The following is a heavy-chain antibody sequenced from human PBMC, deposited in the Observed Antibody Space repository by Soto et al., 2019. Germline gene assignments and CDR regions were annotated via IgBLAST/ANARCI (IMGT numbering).Heavy chain of an antibody. D-gene: IGHD1-1*01. CDR1: GSSISSSTYY. CDR2: ISDSGIT. Sequence: SETLSLTCTVSGSSISSSTYYWGWIRRPPGKGLEWIGSISDSGITYYNPSLKSRVTISVDTSKYQFSLKLSSVTAADTAVYYCARSTYIAGLDVWGQGTTVTVSS. V-gene: IGHV4-39*01. CDR3: ARSTYIAGLDV. J-gene: IGHJ6*02.